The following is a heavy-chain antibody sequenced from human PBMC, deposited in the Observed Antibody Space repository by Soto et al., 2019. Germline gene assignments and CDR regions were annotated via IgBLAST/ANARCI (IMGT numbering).Heavy chain of an antibody. D-gene: IGHD6-13*01. CDR2: ISGSGGST. J-gene: IGHJ3*02. V-gene: IGHV3-23*01. CDR3: ASGPGIAAAGTGSAFDI. CDR1: GFTFSSYA. Sequence: EVQLLESEGGLVQPGGSLRLSCAASGFTFSSYAMSWVRQAPGKGLEWVSAISGSGGSTYYADSVKGRFTISRDNSKNTLYLQMNSLRAEDTAVYYCASGPGIAAAGTGSAFDIWGQGTMVTVSS.